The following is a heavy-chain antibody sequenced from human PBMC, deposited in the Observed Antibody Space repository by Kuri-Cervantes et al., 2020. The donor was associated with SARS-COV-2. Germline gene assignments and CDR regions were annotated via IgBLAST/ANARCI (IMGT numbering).Heavy chain of an antibody. CDR3: ARRLEYDFWSGPLDAFDI. Sequence: GESLKISCAASGFTFSSYEMNWVRQAPGKGLEWVSYISSSGSTIYYADSVRGRFTISRDNAKNSLYLQMNSLRAEGTAVYYCARRLEYDFWSGPLDAFDIWGQGTMVTVSS. D-gene: IGHD3-3*01. CDR2: ISSSGSTI. V-gene: IGHV3-48*03. CDR1: GFTFSSYE. J-gene: IGHJ3*02.